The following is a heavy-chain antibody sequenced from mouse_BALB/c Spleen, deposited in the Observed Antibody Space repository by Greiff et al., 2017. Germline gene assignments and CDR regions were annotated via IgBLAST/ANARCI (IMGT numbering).Heavy chain of an antibody. CDR3: TKLTGRAMDY. Sequence: LKQPGSELVRPGASVKLSCKASGYTFTSYWMHWVKQRPGQGLEWIGNIYPGSGSTNYDEKFKSKATLTVDTSSSTAYMQLSSLTSEDSAVYYCTKLTGRAMDYWGQGTSVTVSS. J-gene: IGHJ4*01. CDR2: IYPGSGST. CDR1: GYTFTSYW. D-gene: IGHD4-1*01. V-gene: IGHV1S22*01.